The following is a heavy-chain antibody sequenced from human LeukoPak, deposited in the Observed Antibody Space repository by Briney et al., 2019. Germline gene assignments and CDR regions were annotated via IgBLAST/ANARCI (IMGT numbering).Heavy chain of an antibody. CDR3: ARADNWQSGGA. CDR1: GFSFSNYW. CDR2: INSDGSYT. V-gene: IGHV3-74*01. D-gene: IGHD1-1*01. J-gene: IGHJ5*02. Sequence: GGSLRLSCVASGFSFSNYWMYWGRQTPGKGLVWVSRINSDGSYTDYADSAKGRFTISRDNAKDTLYLQMNSLRADDTAVYYCARADNWQSGGAWGQGTLVTVSS.